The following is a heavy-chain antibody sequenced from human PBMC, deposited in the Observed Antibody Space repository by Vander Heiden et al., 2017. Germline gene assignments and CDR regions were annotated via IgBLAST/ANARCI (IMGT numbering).Heavy chain of an antibody. V-gene: IGHV4-31*03. J-gene: IGHJ6*02. CDR2: IYYSGST. D-gene: IGHD3-22*01. CDR3: AREIYYYDSSVDYYYGMDV. Sequence: QVQLQESGPGLVKPSPTLSLPCTVSGGSLSSGGYYWSWIRQHPGKGLEWIGYIYYSGSTYYNPSLKSRVTISVDTSKNQFSLKLSSVTAADTAVYYCAREIYYYDSSVDYYYGMDVWGQGTTVTVSS. CDR1: GGSLSSGGYY.